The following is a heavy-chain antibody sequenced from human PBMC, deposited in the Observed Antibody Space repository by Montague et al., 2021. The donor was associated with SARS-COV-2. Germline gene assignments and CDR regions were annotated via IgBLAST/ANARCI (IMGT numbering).Heavy chain of an antibody. CDR2: IYSGGST. CDR1: GFTVSRNY. CDR3: AAGIVVVVAAGDAFDI. Sequence: SLRLSCAASGFTVSRNYMSWVRQAPGKGLEWVSVIYSGGSTYYADSVKGRFTISRDNSKNTLYLQMNSLRAEDTAVYYCAAGIVVVVAAGDAFDIWGQGTMVTVSS. V-gene: IGHV3-53*01. J-gene: IGHJ3*02. D-gene: IGHD2-15*01.